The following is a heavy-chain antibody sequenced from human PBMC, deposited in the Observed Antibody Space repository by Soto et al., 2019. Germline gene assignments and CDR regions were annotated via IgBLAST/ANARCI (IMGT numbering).Heavy chain of an antibody. CDR1: GGTFSSYA. J-gene: IGHJ4*02. Sequence: QVQLVQSGAEVKKPGSSVTVSCKASGGTFSSYAISWVRQAPGQGLEWMGGIIPIFGTANYAQKFQGRVTITADESTSTAYMELSSMRSEDTAVYYCARDSGSAGTTYYFDYWGQGTLVTVSS. V-gene: IGHV1-69*01. D-gene: IGHD1-7*01. CDR2: IIPIFGTA. CDR3: ARDSGSAGTTYYFDY.